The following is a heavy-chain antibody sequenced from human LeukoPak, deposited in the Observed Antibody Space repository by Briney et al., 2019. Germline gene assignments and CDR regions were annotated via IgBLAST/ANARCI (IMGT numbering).Heavy chain of an antibody. V-gene: IGHV3-66*01. J-gene: IGHJ4*02. CDR3: ASTFYGDSPPY. Sequence: GGSLRLSCAASGXXVXXNYMXWXXXAPXXXXXXXXFIXSXXXTYYADSVKGRFTISRDNSKNTLDLQMNSPRAEDTXVYYCASTFYGDSPPYWGQGTLVTVSS. CDR2: IXSXXXT. CDR1: GXXVXXNY. D-gene: IGHD4-17*01.